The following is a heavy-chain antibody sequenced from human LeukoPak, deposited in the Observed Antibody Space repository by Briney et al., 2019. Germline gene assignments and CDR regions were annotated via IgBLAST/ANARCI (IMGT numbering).Heavy chain of an antibody. Sequence: GGSLKLSCAASGFSFSGSTVHWVRESSRKGLEWVGHIDKKDNLYATAYAESVKGRFNISRDDSKDTAFLHMDSLKTEDTALYYCTRDRGTYNWFDPWGQGTLVTVSS. V-gene: IGHV3-73*01. CDR1: GFSFSGST. CDR3: TRDRGTYNWFDP. J-gene: IGHJ5*02. CDR2: IDKKDNLYAT. D-gene: IGHD2-15*01.